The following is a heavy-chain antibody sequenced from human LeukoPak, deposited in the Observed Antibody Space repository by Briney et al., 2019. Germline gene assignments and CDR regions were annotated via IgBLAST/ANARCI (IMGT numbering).Heavy chain of an antibody. D-gene: IGHD3-10*01. Sequence: GASVKASCKASGYTLTSYGISWVRQAPGQGLEWMGWISAYNGNTNYAQKLQGRVTMTTDTSTSTAYMELRSLRSDDTAVYYCARAGVLWFGELLRNWFDPWGQGTLVTVSS. CDR2: ISAYNGNT. J-gene: IGHJ5*02. V-gene: IGHV1-18*01. CDR1: GYTLTSYG. CDR3: ARAGVLWFGELLRNWFDP.